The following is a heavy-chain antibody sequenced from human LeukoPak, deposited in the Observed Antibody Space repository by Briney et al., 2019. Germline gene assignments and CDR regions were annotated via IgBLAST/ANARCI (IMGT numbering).Heavy chain of an antibody. D-gene: IGHD2-21*02. CDR2: MNPNSGNT. CDR3: ARDCGGHCYSGHDY. V-gene: IGHV1-8*01. Sequence: ASVKVSCKASGYTFTSYDINWVRQATGQGLEWMGWMNPNSGNTGYAQKFQGRVTMTRNTSISTAYMELSSLRSEDTAVYYCARDCGGHCYSGHDYWGQGALVTVSS. CDR1: GYTFTSYD. J-gene: IGHJ4*02.